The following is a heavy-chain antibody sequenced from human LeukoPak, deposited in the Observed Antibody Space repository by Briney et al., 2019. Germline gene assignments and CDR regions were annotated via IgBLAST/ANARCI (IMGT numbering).Heavy chain of an antibody. J-gene: IGHJ4*02. D-gene: IGHD6-13*01. CDR3: ARDGTYSRVAATVVYFDY. Sequence: GGSLRLSCAASGFTFSSYSMNWVRQAPGKGLEWVSSISSSSSYIYYAGSVKGRFTISRDNAKNSLYLQMNSLRAEDTAVYYCARDGTYSRVAATVVYFDYWGQGTLVTVSS. V-gene: IGHV3-21*01. CDR2: ISSSSSYI. CDR1: GFTFSSYS.